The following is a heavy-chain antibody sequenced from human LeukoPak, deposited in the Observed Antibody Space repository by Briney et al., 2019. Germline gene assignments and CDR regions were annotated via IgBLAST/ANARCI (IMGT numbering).Heavy chain of an antibody. CDR3: AKGDGYCSTTSCLAGDY. CDR1: GFTFDDYA. J-gene: IGHJ4*02. CDR2: ISGDGDST. Sequence: GGSLRLSCAASGFTFDDYAMHWVREAAGKGLEWVSLISGDGDSTYCADSVKGRFTISRDNSKNSLYLQMNSLRTEDTAFYYCAKGDGYCSTTSCLAGDYWGQGTLVTVSS. V-gene: IGHV3-43*02. D-gene: IGHD2-2*01.